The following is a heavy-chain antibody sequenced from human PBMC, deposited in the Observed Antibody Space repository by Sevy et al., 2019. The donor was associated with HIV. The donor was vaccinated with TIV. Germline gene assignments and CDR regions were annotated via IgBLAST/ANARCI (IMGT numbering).Heavy chain of an antibody. Sequence: GGSLRLSCAASGLTFSNYWMSWVRQAPGKGLEWVAHIKRDGSEKYYVASVKGLFTISRDNAKTSLYRQMNSLRVEDTAMYYCARDCSSANCLWGMDVWGQGTMVTVSS. J-gene: IGHJ6*02. D-gene: IGHD2-2*01. CDR2: IKRDGSEK. CDR3: ARDCSSANCLWGMDV. V-gene: IGHV3-7*03. CDR1: GLTFSNYW.